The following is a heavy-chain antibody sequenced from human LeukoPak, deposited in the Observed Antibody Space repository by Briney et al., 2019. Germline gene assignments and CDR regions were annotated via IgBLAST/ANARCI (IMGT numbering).Heavy chain of an antibody. Sequence: GGSLRLSCAASGFTFSSYAMSWVRQAPGEGLEWVSAISGSGGSTYYADSVKGRFTISRDNSKNTLYLQMNSLRAEDTAVYYCARARVVTKWIDYWGQGTLVTVSS. D-gene: IGHD2-21*02. J-gene: IGHJ4*02. CDR3: ARARVVTKWIDY. V-gene: IGHV3-23*01. CDR2: ISGSGGST. CDR1: GFTFSSYA.